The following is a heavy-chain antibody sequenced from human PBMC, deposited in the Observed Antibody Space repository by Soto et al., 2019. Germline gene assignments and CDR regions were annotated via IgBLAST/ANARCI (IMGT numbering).Heavy chain of an antibody. J-gene: IGHJ5*02. V-gene: IGHV3-23*01. Sequence: GGSLRLSCAASGFTFSSYAMSWVRQAPGKGLEWVSAISGSGGSTYYADSVKGRFTISRDNSKNTLYLQMNSLRAEDTAVYYCAKDVRRYGSGSSRLGRDWFDPWGQGTLVTVSS. CDR1: GFTFSSYA. CDR2: ISGSGGST. CDR3: AKDVRRYGSGSSRLGRDWFDP. D-gene: IGHD3-10*01.